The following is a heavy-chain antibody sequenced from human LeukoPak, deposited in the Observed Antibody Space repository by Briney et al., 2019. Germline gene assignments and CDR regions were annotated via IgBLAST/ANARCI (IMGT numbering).Heavy chain of an antibody. CDR3: ARAGYGDYPYYYYYMDV. CDR1: GGSISGYY. CDR2: IYFSGST. D-gene: IGHD4-17*01. V-gene: IGHV4-59*12. Sequence: SETLSLTCTVSGGSISGYYWSWIRQPPGKGLEWIGYIYFSGSTNYNPSLKSRVTMSVDTSKNQFSLKLSSVTAADTAVYYCARAGYGDYPYYYYYMDVWGKGTTVTVSS. J-gene: IGHJ6*03.